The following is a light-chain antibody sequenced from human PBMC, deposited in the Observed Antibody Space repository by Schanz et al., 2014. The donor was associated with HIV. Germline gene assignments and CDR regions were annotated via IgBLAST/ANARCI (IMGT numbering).Light chain of an antibody. J-gene: IGLJ1*01. CDR2: EVS. CDR3: SSYTSSSTYV. V-gene: IGLV2-8*01. Sequence: QSALTQPPSASGSPGQSVTISCTGTSSDVGDYNYVSWYQQHPGTAPKIMIYEVSKRPSGVPDRFSGSKSGNTASLTISGLQAEDEADYFCSSYTSSSTYVFGTGTKLTVL. CDR1: SSDVGDYNY.